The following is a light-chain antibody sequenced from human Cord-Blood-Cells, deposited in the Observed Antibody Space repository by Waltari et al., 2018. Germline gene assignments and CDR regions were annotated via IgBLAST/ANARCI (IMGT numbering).Light chain of an antibody. CDR2: DAA. J-gene: IGKJ1*01. V-gene: IGKV3-11*01. Sequence: EIVLTQSPATLSLSPGERATLSCRASQSVSSYLAWYQQKPGQAPRLLISDAANRATGSPARFSGSGSGTDFTLTISNLEPEDFAVYYCQQRSNWPGTFGQGTKVEIK. CDR1: QSVSSY. CDR3: QQRSNWPGT.